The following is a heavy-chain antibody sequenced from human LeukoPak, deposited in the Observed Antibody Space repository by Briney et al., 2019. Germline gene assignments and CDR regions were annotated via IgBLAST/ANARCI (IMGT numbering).Heavy chain of an antibody. CDR1: GFTFSTDA. CDR2: ISGSGGDT. Sequence: GGSLRLSCAASGFTFSTDAMTWVRQAPGKGLQWVSAISGSGGDTYYEDSVKGRFTISRDNSKNMMYLQMNSLRAEDTAVYYCARDSSGWSKNYWDQGTLVTVSS. J-gene: IGHJ4*02. CDR3: ARDSSGWSKNY. V-gene: IGHV3-23*01. D-gene: IGHD6-19*01.